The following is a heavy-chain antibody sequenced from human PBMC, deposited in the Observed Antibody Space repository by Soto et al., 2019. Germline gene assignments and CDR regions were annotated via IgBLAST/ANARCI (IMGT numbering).Heavy chain of an antibody. J-gene: IGHJ5*02. D-gene: IGHD3-22*01. CDR3: TTDPLYYYDSSGYQNWFDP. Sequence: GGSLRLSCAASGFTFSNAWINWVRQAPGKGLEWVGRIKSKTDGGTTDYAAPVKGRFTISRDDSKNTLYLQMNSLKTEDTAVYYCTTDPLYYYDSSGYQNWFDPWGQGTLVTVSS. CDR2: IKSKTDGGTT. CDR1: GFTFSNAW. V-gene: IGHV3-15*07.